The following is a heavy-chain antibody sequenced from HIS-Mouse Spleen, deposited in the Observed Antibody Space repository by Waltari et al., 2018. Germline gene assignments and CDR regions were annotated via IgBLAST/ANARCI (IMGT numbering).Heavy chain of an antibody. V-gene: IGHV1-2*02. J-gene: IGHJ4*02. D-gene: IGHD7-27*01. CDR1: GYTFTGYY. CDR2: HTPSGGST. CDR3: ARALGYYFDY. Sequence: QVQLVQSGAEVKKPGASVKVSCKASGYTFTGYYMHWVRQAPGQGLEWGGRHTPSGGSTNYEKKFQGRVTRTRETSISTAYMALSRLRSDDTAVYYCARALGYYFDYWGQGTLVTVSS.